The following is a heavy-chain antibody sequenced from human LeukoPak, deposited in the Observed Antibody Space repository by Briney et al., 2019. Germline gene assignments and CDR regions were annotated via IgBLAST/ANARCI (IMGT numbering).Heavy chain of an antibody. Sequence: PSETLSLTCTVSGGSISSYYWSWVRQAPGKGLEWVANIKQDGSEKYYVDSVKGRFTISRDNAKNSLYLQMNSLRAEDTAVYYCARDLGGSYYMTTGHFDYWGQGTLVTVSS. CDR3: ARDLGGSYYMTTGHFDY. J-gene: IGHJ4*02. V-gene: IGHV3-7*01. CDR1: GGSISSYY. CDR2: IKQDGSEK. D-gene: IGHD3-10*01.